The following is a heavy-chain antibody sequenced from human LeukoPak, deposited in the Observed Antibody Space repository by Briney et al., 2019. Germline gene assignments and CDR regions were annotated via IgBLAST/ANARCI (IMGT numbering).Heavy chain of an antibody. J-gene: IGHJ5*02. Sequence: PGGSLRLSCAASGFTFSSYGMSWVRQAPGKGLEWVSAISGSGGSTYYADSVKGRFTISRDNSKNTLYLQMNSLRAEDTAVYYCAKGPSEVYWFDPWGQGTLVTVSS. V-gene: IGHV3-23*01. CDR2: ISGSGGST. CDR3: AKGPSEVYWFDP. CDR1: GFTFSSYG.